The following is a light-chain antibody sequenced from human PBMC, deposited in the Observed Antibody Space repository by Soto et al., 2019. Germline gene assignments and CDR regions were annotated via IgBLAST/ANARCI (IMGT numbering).Light chain of an antibody. V-gene: IGLV2-23*02. CDR1: SSDVGSYNL. CDR2: EVS. CDR3: CSYAGSSTFYV. J-gene: IGLJ1*01. Sequence: QSALTQPASVSGSPGQSITISCTGTSSDVGSYNLVSWYQQHPGKAPKLMIYEVSKRPSGVSKRFSGSKSGNTASLTISGLQAEDEADYCCCSYAGSSTFYVFGTGTQLTVL.